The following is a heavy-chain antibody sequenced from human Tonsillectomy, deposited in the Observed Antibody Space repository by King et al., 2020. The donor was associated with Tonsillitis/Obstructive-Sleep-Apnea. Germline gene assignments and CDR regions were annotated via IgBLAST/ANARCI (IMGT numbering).Heavy chain of an antibody. D-gene: IGHD5-12*01. CDR1: AYTFSNYG. V-gene: IGHV1-18*01. J-gene: IGHJ3*02. Sequence: QLVQSEAEVRNPGASVKVSCKASAYTFSNYGISWVRQAPGQGLEWMGWISGYNGNTNYAQKFQDRVTMTTDTSTSTAYMELRSLGSDDPAVYYCARESGPGAFDIWGQGTMVTVSS. CDR3: ARESGPGAFDI. CDR2: ISGYNGNT.